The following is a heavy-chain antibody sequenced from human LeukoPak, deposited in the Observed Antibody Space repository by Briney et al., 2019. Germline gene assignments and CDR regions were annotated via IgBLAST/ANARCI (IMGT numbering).Heavy chain of an antibody. J-gene: IGHJ5*02. CDR3: ARRLGITIFGVVIIRRNWFDP. CDR2: MNPSSGNT. V-gene: IGHV1-8*01. CDR1: GYTFTSYD. Sequence: ASVKASCKASGYTFTSYDINWVRQATGQGLEWMGWMNPSSGNTGYAQKFQGRVTMTRNTSISTAYMELSSLRSEDTAVYYCARRLGITIFGVVIIRRNWFDPWGQGTLVTVSS. D-gene: IGHD3-3*01.